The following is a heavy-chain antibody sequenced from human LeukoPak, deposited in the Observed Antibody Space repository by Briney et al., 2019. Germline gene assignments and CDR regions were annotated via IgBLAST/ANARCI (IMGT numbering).Heavy chain of an antibody. CDR2: IFSGGNT. CDR1: GFSVSRNY. J-gene: IGHJ4*02. D-gene: IGHD7-27*01. Sequence: GGSLRLSCAASGFSVSRNYMSWVRQAPGKGLEWVSLIFSGGNTYYADSVTGRFTISRDNSKNTLYLQMNGLRAEDTAVYYCASRPSGDYPYFDFWGQGTLVTVSS. CDR3: ASRPSGDYPYFDF. V-gene: IGHV3-53*01.